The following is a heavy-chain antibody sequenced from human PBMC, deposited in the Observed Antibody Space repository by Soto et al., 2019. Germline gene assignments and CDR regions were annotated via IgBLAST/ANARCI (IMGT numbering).Heavy chain of an antibody. CDR2: MNPNSGNT. J-gene: IGHJ6*02. CDR3: AREWTGTTSMDV. Sequence: QVQLVQSGAEVKKPGASVKVSCKASGYTFTSYDINWLRQATGQGLEWMGWMNPNSGNTGYAQKFQGRVTMTRNTSISTAYMELSILRSEDTAVYYCAREWTGTTSMDVWGQGITVTVSS. CDR1: GYTFTSYD. V-gene: IGHV1-8*01. D-gene: IGHD1-1*01.